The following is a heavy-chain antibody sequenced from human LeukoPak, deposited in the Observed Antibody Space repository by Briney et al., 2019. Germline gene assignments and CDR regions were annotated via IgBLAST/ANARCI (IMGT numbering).Heavy chain of an antibody. CDR2: ITPMFGTA. CDR1: GGTFSSYA. Sequence: EASVKVSCKASGGTFSSYAINWVRQAPGQGLEWMGGITPMFGTAKYAQKFQGRVTITADESTSTAYMELSSLRSEDTAVYYCARDSSEFRSLIFHWGQGTLVTVSS. CDR3: ARDSSEFRSLIFH. J-gene: IGHJ1*01. V-gene: IGHV1-69*01. D-gene: IGHD3-9*01.